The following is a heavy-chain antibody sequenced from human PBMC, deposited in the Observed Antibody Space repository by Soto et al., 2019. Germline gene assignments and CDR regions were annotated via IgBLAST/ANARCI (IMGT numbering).Heavy chain of an antibody. V-gene: IGHV4-39*01. CDR1: GGSISSSSYY. CDR2: NYYSGST. Sequence: SETLSLTCTVSGGSISSSSYYWGWIRQPPGKGLEWIGRNYYSGSTYYNPSLMSRVTISVDTSKNQFSLKLSSLPAADTAVYYCARRGIVGATDAFDIWGQGTMVTVSS. D-gene: IGHD1-26*01. CDR3: ARRGIVGATDAFDI. J-gene: IGHJ3*02.